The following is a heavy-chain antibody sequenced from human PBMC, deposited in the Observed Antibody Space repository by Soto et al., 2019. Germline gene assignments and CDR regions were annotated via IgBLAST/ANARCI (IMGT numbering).Heavy chain of an antibody. Sequence: PGGSLRLSCAASGFTFSSYWMHWVRQAPGKGLVWVSLINSDGSSTSYADSVKGRFTISRDNAKNTLYLQMNSLRAEDTAVYYCARVAPPSRFDPWGQGTLVTVSS. CDR3: ARVAPPSRFDP. V-gene: IGHV3-74*01. J-gene: IGHJ5*02. CDR1: GFTFSSYW. CDR2: INSDGSST.